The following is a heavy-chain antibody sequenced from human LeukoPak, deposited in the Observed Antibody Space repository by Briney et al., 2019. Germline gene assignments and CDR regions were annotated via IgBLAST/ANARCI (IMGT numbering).Heavy chain of an antibody. CDR3: AKGPLYMAAAGTPSWFDP. D-gene: IGHD6-13*01. J-gene: IGHJ5*02. CDR2: ISGSGGST. Sequence: GGSLRLSCAASGFTFSSYAMSWVRQAPGKGLGWVSAISGSGGSTYYADSVKGRFTISRDNSKNTLYLQMNSLRAEDTAVSHCAKGPLYMAAAGTPSWFDPWGQGTLVTVSS. CDR1: GFTFSSYA. V-gene: IGHV3-23*01.